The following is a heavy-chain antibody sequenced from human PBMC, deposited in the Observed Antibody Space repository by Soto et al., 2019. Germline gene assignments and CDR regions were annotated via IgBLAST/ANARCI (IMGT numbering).Heavy chain of an antibody. CDR2: IYYSGST. CDR1: GGSISSGGYY. J-gene: IGHJ5*02. V-gene: IGHV4-31*03. CDR3: ARDLLGGSVWFDP. Sequence: SETLSLTCPVSGGSISSGGYYWSWIRQHPGKGLEWIGYIYYSGSTYYNPSLKSRVTISVDTSKNQFSLKLSSVTAADTAVYYCARDLLGGSVWFDPWGQGTLVTVSS. D-gene: IGHD3-16*01.